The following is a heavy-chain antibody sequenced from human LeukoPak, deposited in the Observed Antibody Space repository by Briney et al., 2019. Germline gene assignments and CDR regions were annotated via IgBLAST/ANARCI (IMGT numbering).Heavy chain of an antibody. V-gene: IGHV3-23*01. Sequence: GGSLRLSCAASGFTFSSFAVSWVRQAPGKGLEWVSGISGSGDRTDYADSVKGRFTISRDSSKNTLYLQMNSLRAEDTALYYCAPYTYYFDHWGQGTLVTVSS. CDR2: ISGSGDRT. CDR3: APYTYYFDH. D-gene: IGHD2-2*02. J-gene: IGHJ4*02. CDR1: GFTFSSFA.